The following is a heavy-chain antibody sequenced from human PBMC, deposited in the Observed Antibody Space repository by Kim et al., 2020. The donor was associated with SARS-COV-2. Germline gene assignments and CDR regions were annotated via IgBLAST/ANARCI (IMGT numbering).Heavy chain of an antibody. CDR2: IYYSGST. D-gene: IGHD5-18*01. Sequence: SETLSLTCTVSGGSVSSGSYYWSWIRQPPGKGLEWIGYIYYSGSTNYNPSLKSRVTISVDTSKNQFSLKLSSVTAADTAVYYCARDAHPSEDTAPHGYYYYYGMDVWGQGTTVTVSS. CDR1: GGSVSSGSYY. V-gene: IGHV4-61*01. CDR3: ARDAHPSEDTAPHGYYYYYGMDV. J-gene: IGHJ6*02.